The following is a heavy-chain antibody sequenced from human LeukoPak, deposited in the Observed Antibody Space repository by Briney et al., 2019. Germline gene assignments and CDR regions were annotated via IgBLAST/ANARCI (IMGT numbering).Heavy chain of an antibody. D-gene: IGHD3-10*01. CDR3: VRHFRGELLATFDT. CDR1: GYTLSNVW. V-gene: IGHV5-51*01. J-gene: IGHJ3*02. CDR2: IYPGDSDT. Sequence: GESLKISCQASGYTLSNVWIGWVRQRPGRGLEWVGLIYPGDSDTRYNPPFRGQVTISADTSNSTVYLQWSSLQASDTATYYCVRHFRGELLATFDTWGHGTVVVVSS.